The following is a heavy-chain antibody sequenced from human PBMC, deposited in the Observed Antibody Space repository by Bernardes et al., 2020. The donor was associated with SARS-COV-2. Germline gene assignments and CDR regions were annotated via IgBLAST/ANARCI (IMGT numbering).Heavy chain of an antibody. V-gene: IGHV1-2*02. CDR3: ARDRSITIFGVVIISEFDY. Sequence: ASVKVSCKASGYTFTGYYMHWVRQAPGQGLEWMGWINPNSGGTNYAQKFQGRVTMTRDTSISTAYMELSRLRSDDTAVYYCARDRSITIFGVVIISEFDYWGRGTLVTVSS. CDR1: GYTFTGYY. J-gene: IGHJ4*02. CDR2: INPNSGGT. D-gene: IGHD3-3*01.